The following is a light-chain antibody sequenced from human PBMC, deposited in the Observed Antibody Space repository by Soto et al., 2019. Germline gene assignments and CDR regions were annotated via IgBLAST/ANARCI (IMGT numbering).Light chain of an antibody. V-gene: IGKV3-11*01. CDR1: QSVSSY. Sequence: EIVLTQSPATLSLSPGERATLSCRASQSVSSYLAWYQQKPGQAPRLLIYDASTRATGIPARFSGSGSGTDFPLPISSLEPEDFAVYYCQQRSNWPGVTFGQGTRLEIK. J-gene: IGKJ5*01. CDR3: QQRSNWPGVT. CDR2: DAS.